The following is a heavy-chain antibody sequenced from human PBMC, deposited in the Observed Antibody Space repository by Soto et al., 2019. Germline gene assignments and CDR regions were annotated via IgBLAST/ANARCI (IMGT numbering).Heavy chain of an antibody. J-gene: IGHJ4*02. CDR3: AKTRAIFGVVTYGESANY. CDR1: GFTFSSYA. D-gene: IGHD3-3*01. V-gene: IGHV3-23*01. Sequence: GGSLRLSCAASGFTFSSYAMSWVRQAPGKGLEWVSAISGRGGRTYYADSVKGRFTISRDNSKNTLYLQMNSLRAEDTAVYYCAKTRAIFGVVTYGESANYWGQGTLVTVSS. CDR2: ISGRGGRT.